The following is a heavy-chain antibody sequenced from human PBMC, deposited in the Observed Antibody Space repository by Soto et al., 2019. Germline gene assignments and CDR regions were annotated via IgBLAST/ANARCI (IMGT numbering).Heavy chain of an antibody. J-gene: IGHJ4*02. Sequence: QVQLVQSGAEVMKPGASVKVPCKASGYTFTSYAMHWVRQAPGQRLEWMGWINAGNGNTKYSQRFQGRVTITRDTSASTDYMELSSLRSEDTAVYYCARPFCSSSSCYVKALGYWGQGTLVTVSS. V-gene: IGHV1-3*01. D-gene: IGHD2-2*01. CDR1: GYTFTSYA. CDR2: INAGNGNT. CDR3: ARPFCSSSSCYVKALGY.